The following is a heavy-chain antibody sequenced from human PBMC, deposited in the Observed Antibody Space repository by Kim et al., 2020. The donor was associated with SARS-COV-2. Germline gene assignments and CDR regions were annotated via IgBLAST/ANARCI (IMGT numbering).Heavy chain of an antibody. Sequence: YARQFQGRVTMTRNTSISTGYMERSSLRSEDTAVYYCARGFGDYPTRDDYWGQGTLVTVSS. J-gene: IGHJ4*02. V-gene: IGHV1-8*01. CDR3: ARGFGDYPTRDDY. D-gene: IGHD4-17*01.